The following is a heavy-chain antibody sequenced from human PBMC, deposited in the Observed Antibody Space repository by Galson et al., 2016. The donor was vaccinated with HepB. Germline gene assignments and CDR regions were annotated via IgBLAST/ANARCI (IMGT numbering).Heavy chain of an antibody. V-gene: IGHV5-51*01. CDR1: GYSFTSYW. D-gene: IGHD3-22*01. Sequence: QSGAEVKKPGESLKISCKGSGYSFTSYWIAWVRRMPGKGLEWMGIIYPGDSKTRYSPSFQGQVTISADKSTSTAYLQWSSLKASDTAMYYCARHLNYHDSTGYYYGDYWGQGTLVTVSS. J-gene: IGHJ4*02. CDR3: ARHLNYHDSTGYYYGDY. CDR2: IYPGDSKT.